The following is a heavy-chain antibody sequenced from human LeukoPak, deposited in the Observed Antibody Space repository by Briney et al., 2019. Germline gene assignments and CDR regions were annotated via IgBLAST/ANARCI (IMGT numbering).Heavy chain of an antibody. Sequence: SETLSLTCSVSGGSISNGAYYWVWIRQPPGKGLEWIGSIYYSGSTFYNSSLKSRVTIAVDTSKNHFSLKLSSVTAADTAVYYCARGLMTTMVTPGYWGQGTLVTVSP. CDR2: IYYSGST. V-gene: IGHV4-39*02. CDR1: GGSISNGAYY. J-gene: IGHJ4*02. D-gene: IGHD4-23*01. CDR3: ARGLMTTMVTPGY.